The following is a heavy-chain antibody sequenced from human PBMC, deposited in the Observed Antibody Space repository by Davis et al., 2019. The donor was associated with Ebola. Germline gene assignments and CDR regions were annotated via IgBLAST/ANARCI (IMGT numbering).Heavy chain of an antibody. J-gene: IGHJ6*04. CDR1: GFTFSSYA. D-gene: IGHD2-15*01. V-gene: IGHV3-30*04. CDR2: ISYDGSNK. Sequence: GESLKISCAASGFTFSSYAMHWVRQAPGKGLEWVAVISYDGSNKYYADSVKGRFTISRDNSKNTLYLQMSSLRAEDTAVYYCARDEGYCSGGSCFSVGMDVWGNGTTVTVSS. CDR3: ARDEGYCSGGSCFSVGMDV.